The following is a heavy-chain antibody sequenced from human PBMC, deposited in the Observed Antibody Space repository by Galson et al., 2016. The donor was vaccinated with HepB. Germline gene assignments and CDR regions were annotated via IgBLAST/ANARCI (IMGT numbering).Heavy chain of an antibody. J-gene: IGHJ4*02. V-gene: IGHV3-7*01. D-gene: IGHD6-19*01. CDR2: INQDGSEK. CDR3: ARSRGWLDEY. Sequence: SLRLSCAASGFTFSNYWMHWVRQGPGKGPECVANINQDGSEKHYVDSVKGRFTISRDDAKDSVYLQLNSLRVEDTAVYYCARSRGWLDEYWGQGILVTVSS. CDR1: GFTFSNYW.